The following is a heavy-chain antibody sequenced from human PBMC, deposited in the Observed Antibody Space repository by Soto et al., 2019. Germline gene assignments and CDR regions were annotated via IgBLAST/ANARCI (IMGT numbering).Heavy chain of an antibody. J-gene: IGHJ6*02. D-gene: IGHD3-22*01. CDR1: GGTFSSYA. CDR2: IIPIFGTA. Sequence: SVKVSCKASGGTFSSYAISWVRQAPGQGLEWMGGIIPIFGTANYAQKFQGRVTITADESTSTAYMELSSLRSEDTAMYYCASHYYDSSGYYSYYYYGMDVWGQGTTVTVSS. CDR3: ASHYYDSSGYYSYYYYGMDV. V-gene: IGHV1-69*13.